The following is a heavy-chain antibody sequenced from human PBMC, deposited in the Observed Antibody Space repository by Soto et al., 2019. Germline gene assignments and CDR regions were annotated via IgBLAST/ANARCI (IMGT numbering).Heavy chain of an antibody. CDR1: GFTFSGSA. Sequence: HLGGSLRLSCAASGFTFSGSAMHWVRQASGKGLEWVGRIRSKANSYATAYAASVKGRFTISRDDSKNTAYLQMNSLKTEDTAVYYCTRQPRDWSSLPYGMDVWGQGTTVTVSS. CDR3: TRQPRDWSSLPYGMDV. J-gene: IGHJ6*02. D-gene: IGHD3-9*01. V-gene: IGHV3-73*01. CDR2: IRSKANSYAT.